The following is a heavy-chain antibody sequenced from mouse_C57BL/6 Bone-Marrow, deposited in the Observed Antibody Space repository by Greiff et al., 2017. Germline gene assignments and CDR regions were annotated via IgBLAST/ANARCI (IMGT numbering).Heavy chain of an antibody. CDR1: GYTFTSYG. CDR3: ARLYYYGRDWYFDV. D-gene: IGHD1-1*01. Sequence: VQLQQSGAELARPGASVKLSCKASGYTFTSYGISWVKQRPGQGLEWIGEIYPRSGNTYYNEKFKGKATLTADKSSSTAYMELRGLTSEDSAVYFCARLYYYGRDWYFDVWGTGTTVTVAA. J-gene: IGHJ1*03. V-gene: IGHV1-81*01. CDR2: IYPRSGNT.